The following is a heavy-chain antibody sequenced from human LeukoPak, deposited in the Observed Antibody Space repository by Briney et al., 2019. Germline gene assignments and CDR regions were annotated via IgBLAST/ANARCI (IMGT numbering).Heavy chain of an antibody. CDR3: ARGYGSSWFYFDY. J-gene: IGHJ4*02. Sequence: GGSLRLSCAASGFTFSAYWMHWVRRVPGKGLVWVSRISADGSSFSYADSVKGRFTTSRDNAKNTVYLQMNSLRAEDTAVYHCARGYGSSWFYFDYWGQGTPITVSS. V-gene: IGHV3-74*01. D-gene: IGHD6-13*01. CDR2: ISADGSSF. CDR1: GFTFSAYW.